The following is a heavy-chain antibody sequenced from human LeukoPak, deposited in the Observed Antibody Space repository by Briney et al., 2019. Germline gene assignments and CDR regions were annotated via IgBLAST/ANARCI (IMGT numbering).Heavy chain of an antibody. D-gene: IGHD3/OR15-3a*01. J-gene: IGHJ4*02. Sequence: SETLSLTCAVYGGSFSNYYWSWLRQPPGKGLEWIGEINYSGSINYNPSLKSRVTISIDTSKTQFSLKLSSVTAADTAVYYCARQTGSGLFILPGGQGTLVTVSS. V-gene: IGHV4-34*01. CDR2: INYSGSI. CDR1: GGSFSNYY. CDR3: ARQTGSGLFILP.